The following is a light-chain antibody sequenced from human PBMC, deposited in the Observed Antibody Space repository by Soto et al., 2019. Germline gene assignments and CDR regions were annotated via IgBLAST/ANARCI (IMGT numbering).Light chain of an antibody. CDR2: EVS. V-gene: IGLV2-14*01. CDR1: SSDIGGYNF. CDR3: SSFRSXTTL. Sequence: QSSLTQPASVSGSPGQSITISCTGTSSDIGGYNFVSWYHQHPGKAPKLMIYEVSNRPSGVSDRFSGSKSGNTASLTISGLQAEDEADYYFSSFRSXTTLFGTGTKV. J-gene: IGLJ1*01.